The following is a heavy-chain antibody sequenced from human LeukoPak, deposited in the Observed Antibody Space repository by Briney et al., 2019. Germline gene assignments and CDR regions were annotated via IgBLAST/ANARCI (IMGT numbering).Heavy chain of an antibody. Sequence: GGSLRLSCAASGFTFSSHWMHWVRQAPGKGLVWVSRINGDGSNTTYVDSVKGRFTISRDNAKNTLYLQMNSLRVEDTAVYYCARDYKYAFDNWGQGTLVTVSS. CDR2: INGDGSNT. D-gene: IGHD5-24*01. CDR3: ARDYKYAFDN. V-gene: IGHV3-74*03. CDR1: GFTFSSHW. J-gene: IGHJ4*02.